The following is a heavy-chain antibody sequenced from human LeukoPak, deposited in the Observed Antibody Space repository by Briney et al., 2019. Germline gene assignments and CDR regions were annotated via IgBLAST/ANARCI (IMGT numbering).Heavy chain of an antibody. D-gene: IGHD4-17*01. V-gene: IGHV4-34*01. J-gene: IGHJ4*02. Sequence: SETLSLTCAVYGGSFSGYYWSWIRQPPGKGLEWIGEINHSGSTNYNPSLKSPVTISVDTSKNQFSLKLSSVTAADTAVYYCARGRSPTVTINPGPPHAQFDYWDQGTLVTVSS. CDR1: GGSFSGYY. CDR2: INHSGST. CDR3: ARGRSPTVTINPGPPHAQFDY.